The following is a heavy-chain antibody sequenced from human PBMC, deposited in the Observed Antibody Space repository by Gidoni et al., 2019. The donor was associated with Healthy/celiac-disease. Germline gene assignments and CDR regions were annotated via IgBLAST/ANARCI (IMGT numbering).Heavy chain of an antibody. V-gene: IGHV3-33*01. Sequence: QVQLVESGGGVVQPGRSLRLSCAASGFTFSSYGMHWVRQAPGKGLELVAVIWYDGSNKYYADSVKGRFTISRDNSKNTLYLQMNSLRAEDTAVYYCARVGHSSGWYEIDYWGQGTLVTVSS. CDR1: GFTFSSYG. CDR3: ARVGHSSGWYEIDY. CDR2: IWYDGSNK. D-gene: IGHD6-19*01. J-gene: IGHJ4*02.